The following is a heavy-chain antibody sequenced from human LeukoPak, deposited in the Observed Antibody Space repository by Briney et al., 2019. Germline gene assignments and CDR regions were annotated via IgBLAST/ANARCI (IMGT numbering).Heavy chain of an antibody. CDR2: ISGSGGNT. CDR1: GFTFSSYA. D-gene: IGHD6-19*01. J-gene: IGHJ4*02. CDR3: AKRGSGWSPLDY. Sequence: RSGGSLRLSCAASGFTFSSYAMSWVRQAPGKGLEWVSAISGSGGNTYYADSVKGRFTISRDNSKSTLYLQMNSLRAEDTAVYYCAKRGSGWSPLDYWGQETLVTVSS. V-gene: IGHV3-23*01.